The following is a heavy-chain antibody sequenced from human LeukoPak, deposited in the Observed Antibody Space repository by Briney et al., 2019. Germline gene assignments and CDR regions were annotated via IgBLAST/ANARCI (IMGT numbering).Heavy chain of an antibody. J-gene: IGHJ6*02. CDR2: ISSSSSSYI. D-gene: IGHD6-13*01. Sequence: GGSLRLSCAASGFTFNNYYMNWVRQAPGKGLEWVSSISSSSSSYIYYADSVKGRFTISRDNAKNSLYLQMNSLRAEDTAVCYCARAGYSSYGMDVWGQGTTVTVSS. V-gene: IGHV3-21*01. CDR3: ARAGYSSYGMDV. CDR1: GFTFNNYY.